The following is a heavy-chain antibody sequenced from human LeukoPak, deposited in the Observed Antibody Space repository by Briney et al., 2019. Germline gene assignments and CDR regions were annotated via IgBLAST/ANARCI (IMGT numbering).Heavy chain of an antibody. CDR2: INNSGTDT. CDR3: AAAVNTGRAEHY. D-gene: IGHD4-17*01. Sequence: GGSLRLSCAASGFTFSSYAMTWVRQAPGKGLEWVSSINNSGTDTYYEDSVKGRFTISRDNSKNTLFLHINSLSAEDTAVYYCAAAVNTGRAEHYWGQGTLVTVSS. CDR1: GFTFSSYA. J-gene: IGHJ4*02. V-gene: IGHV3-23*01.